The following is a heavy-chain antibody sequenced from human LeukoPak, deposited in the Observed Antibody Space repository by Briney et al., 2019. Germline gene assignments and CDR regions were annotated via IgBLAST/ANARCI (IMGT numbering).Heavy chain of an antibody. Sequence: ASVKVSCKASGYTFTNYGISWVRQAPGQGLEWMGWISAYNGNTNYPRKLQGRVTMTTDTSTSTAYMELRSLRSDATAVYYCARELPLLWFGELLGDYWGQGTLVTVSS. CDR2: ISAYNGNT. CDR1: GYTFTNYG. D-gene: IGHD3-10*01. J-gene: IGHJ4*02. V-gene: IGHV1-18*01. CDR3: ARELPLLWFGELLGDY.